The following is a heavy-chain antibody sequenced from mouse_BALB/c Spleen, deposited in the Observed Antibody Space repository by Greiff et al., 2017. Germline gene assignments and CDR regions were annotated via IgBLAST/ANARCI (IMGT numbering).Heavy chain of an antibody. Sequence: QVQLKESDAELVKPGASVKISCKASGYTFTDHAIHWVKQKPEQGLEWIGYISPGNGDIKYNEKFKGKATLTADKSSSTAYMQLNSLTSEDSAVYYCNAATATTFAYWGQGTLVTVSA. D-gene: IGHD1-2*01. J-gene: IGHJ3*01. CDR1: GYTFTDHA. CDR3: NAATATTFAY. CDR2: ISPGNGDI. V-gene: IGHV1S53*02.